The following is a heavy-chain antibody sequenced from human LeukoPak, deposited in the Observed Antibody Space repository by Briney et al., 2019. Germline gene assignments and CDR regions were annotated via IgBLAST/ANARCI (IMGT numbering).Heavy chain of an antibody. CDR3: ARQYCSGGSCYYDY. D-gene: IGHD2-15*01. V-gene: IGHV4-61*02. CDR1: GGSISSSSYY. J-gene: IGHJ4*02. CDR2: IYTSGST. Sequence: SETLSLTCTVSGGSISSSSYYWSWIRQPAGKGLEWIGRIYTSGSTNYNPSLKSRVTISVDTSKNQFSLKLSSVTAADTAVYYCARQYCSGGSCYYDYWGQGTLVTVSS.